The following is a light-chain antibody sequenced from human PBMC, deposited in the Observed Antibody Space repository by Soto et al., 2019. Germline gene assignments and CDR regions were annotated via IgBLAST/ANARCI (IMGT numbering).Light chain of an antibody. V-gene: IGKV3-11*01. CDR1: RSVSSY. J-gene: IGKJ4*02. Sequence: EIVLTQSPATLSLSPGERATLSCGASRSVSSYLAWYQQKPGQPPRLLINDASYRATGIPARFSGSGSGTSFTLSISSLEPEDFAVYYCQYRSHWAPRLTFGGGTKVEIK. CDR3: QYRSHWAPRLT. CDR2: DAS.